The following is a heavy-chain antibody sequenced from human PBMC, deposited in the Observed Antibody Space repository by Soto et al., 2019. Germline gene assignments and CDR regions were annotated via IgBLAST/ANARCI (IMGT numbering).Heavy chain of an antibody. CDR3: ARVSPLYVDTAMVLLDY. V-gene: IGHV3-30-3*01. CDR2: ISYDGSNK. CDR1: GFTFSNYA. D-gene: IGHD5-18*01. J-gene: IGHJ4*02. Sequence: GGSLRLSCAASGFTFSNYAMSWVRQAPGKGLEWVAVISYDGSNKYYADSVKGRFTISRDNSKNTLYLQMNSLRAEDTAVYYCARVSPLYVDTAMVLLDYWGQGTLVTVSS.